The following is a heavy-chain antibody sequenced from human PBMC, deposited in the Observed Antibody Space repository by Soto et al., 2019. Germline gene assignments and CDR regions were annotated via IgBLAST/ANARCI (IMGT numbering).Heavy chain of an antibody. CDR3: ARARRYSYGPFDY. CDR1: GYSFTSYW. V-gene: IGHV5-51*01. D-gene: IGHD5-18*01. Sequence: GESLKISCNGSGYSFTSYWIGLVRQMPGKGLEWMGIIYPGDSDTRYSPSFQGQVTISADKSISTAYLQWSSLKASDTAMYYCARARRYSYGPFDYWGQGTLVTVS. CDR2: IYPGDSDT. J-gene: IGHJ4*02.